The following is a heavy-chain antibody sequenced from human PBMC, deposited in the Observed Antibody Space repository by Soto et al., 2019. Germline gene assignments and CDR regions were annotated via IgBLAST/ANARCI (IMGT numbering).Heavy chain of an antibody. CDR1: GYSIRSGYY. CDR3: ARGRRHYDFWSGYTYWFDP. V-gene: IGHV4-38-2*01. CDR2: IFHIGST. Sequence: PSETLSLTCAVSGYSIRSGYYWGWIRQPPGKGLEWIGTIFHIGSTYYNPSLKSRVTISIDTSKNEFSLKVSSVTAADTAVYYCARGRRHYDFWSGYTYWFDPWGQGPLVTVSS. J-gene: IGHJ5*02. D-gene: IGHD3-3*01.